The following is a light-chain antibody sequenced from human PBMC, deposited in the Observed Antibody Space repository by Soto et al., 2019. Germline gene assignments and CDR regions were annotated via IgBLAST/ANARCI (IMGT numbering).Light chain of an antibody. CDR3: QQYYSTPLT. Sequence: DIVMTQSPXSLXVSLGERXTINCKSSQSVLYSSNNKNYLAWYQQKPGQPPKLLIYWASTRESGVPDRFSGSGSGTDFTLTISSLQAEDVAVYYCQQYYSTPLTFGGGTKVEIK. J-gene: IGKJ4*01. CDR2: WAS. CDR1: QSVLYSSNNKNY. V-gene: IGKV4-1*01.